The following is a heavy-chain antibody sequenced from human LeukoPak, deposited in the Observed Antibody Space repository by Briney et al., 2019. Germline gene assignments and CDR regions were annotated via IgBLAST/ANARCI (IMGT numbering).Heavy chain of an antibody. CDR3: ARVSQQLVRGGFDY. CDR1: GYSISSGYY. J-gene: IGHJ4*02. CDR2: IYHSGST. D-gene: IGHD6-13*01. Sequence: SETLSLTCAVSGYSISSGYYWGWIRQPPGKGLEWIGSIYHSGSTYYNPSLKSRVTISVDTSKNQSSLKLSSVTAADTAVYYCARVSQQLVRGGFDYWGQGTLVTVSS. V-gene: IGHV4-38-2*01.